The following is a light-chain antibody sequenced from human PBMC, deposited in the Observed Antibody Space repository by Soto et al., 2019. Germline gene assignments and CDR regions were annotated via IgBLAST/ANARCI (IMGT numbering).Light chain of an antibody. CDR3: QQYASSSRT. CDR2: GAS. Sequence: DIVLTQSPGTLSLSPGERATLSCRASQSVSSYLVWHQQKPGQDPRLLIYGASSRATSIPDRFSGSGSGTDFTLTIIRLEPEDVAVYYCQQYASSSRTFGQATKVEIK. V-gene: IGKV3-20*01. CDR1: QSVSSY. J-gene: IGKJ1*01.